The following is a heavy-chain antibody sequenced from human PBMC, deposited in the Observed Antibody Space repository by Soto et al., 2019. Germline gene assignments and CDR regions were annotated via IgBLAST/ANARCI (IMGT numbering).Heavy chain of an antibody. Sequence: QMPLVQSGPEVKKPGTSVKVSCKASGFTFTSSAVQWVRQARGQRLEWIGWIVVGSGNTNYAQKFQERVTITRDMSTSTAYMELSSLRSEDTAVYYCAADYSGSYFDYWGQGTLVTVSS. J-gene: IGHJ4*02. V-gene: IGHV1-58*01. D-gene: IGHD1-26*01. CDR1: GFTFTSSA. CDR2: IVVGSGNT. CDR3: AADYSGSYFDY.